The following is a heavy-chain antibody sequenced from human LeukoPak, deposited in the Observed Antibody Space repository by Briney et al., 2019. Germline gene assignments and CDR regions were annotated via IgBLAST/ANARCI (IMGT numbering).Heavy chain of an antibody. J-gene: IGHJ4*02. CDR2: MNPNSGNT. CDR1: GYTFTSYD. Sequence: ASVKVSCKASGYTFTSYDINWVRQATGQGLGWMGWMNPNSGNTGYAQKFQGRVTSTRNTSISTAYMELSSLRSEDTAVYYCARGVAQGYYFDYWGQGTLVTVSS. V-gene: IGHV1-8*03. D-gene: IGHD2-15*01. CDR3: ARGVAQGYYFDY.